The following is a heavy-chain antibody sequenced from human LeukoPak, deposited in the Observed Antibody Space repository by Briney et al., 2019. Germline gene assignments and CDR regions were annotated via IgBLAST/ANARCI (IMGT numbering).Heavy chain of an antibody. V-gene: IGHV4-34*01. CDR1: GGSFSGYY. CDR2: INHSGST. CDR3: ATRPDGPGWFDP. J-gene: IGHJ5*02. D-gene: IGHD2-8*01. Sequence: SETLSLTCAVYGGSFSGYYWSWIRQPPGKGLEWIGEINHSGSTNYNPSLKSRVTISVDTSKNQFSLKLSSVTAADTAVYYCATRPDGPGWFDPWAREPWSPSPQ.